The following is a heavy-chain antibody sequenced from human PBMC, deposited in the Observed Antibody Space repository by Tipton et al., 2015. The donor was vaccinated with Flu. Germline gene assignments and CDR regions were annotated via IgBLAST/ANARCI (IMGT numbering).Heavy chain of an antibody. D-gene: IGHD1-26*01. J-gene: IGHJ4*02. CDR2: ISYAGTIK. CDR1: GFSFSSYG. CDR3: ARCDWGLIVGASLLEY. V-gene: IGHV3-30*03. Sequence: SLRLSCAASGFSFSSYGMFWVRQAPGKGLEWVAFISYAGTIKYSTDSAKGRFTISRDTSKNTLYLQMNSLRVEDTAVYYCARCDWGLIVGASLLEYWGQGTPVTVSS.